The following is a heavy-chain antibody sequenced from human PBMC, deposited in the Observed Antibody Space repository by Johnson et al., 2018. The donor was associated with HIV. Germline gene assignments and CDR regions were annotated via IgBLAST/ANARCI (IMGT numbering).Heavy chain of an antibody. D-gene: IGHD3-22*01. CDR2: ISYDGSNE. CDR3: AAYYDISGYPRFGDAFDI. J-gene: IGHJ3*02. V-gene: IGHV3-33*05. Sequence: KGLEWVAVISYDGSNEYYVDSVKGRFTISRDNAKNSLYLQMNSLRAEDTALYYCAAYYDISGYPRFGDAFDIWGQGTMVTVS.